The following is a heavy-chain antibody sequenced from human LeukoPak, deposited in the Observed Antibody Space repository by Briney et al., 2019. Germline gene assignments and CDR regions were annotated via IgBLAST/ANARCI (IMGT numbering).Heavy chain of an antibody. CDR1: GGSISRGGHY. V-gene: IGHV4-31*03. CDR3: SGSYYNFDLAY. CDR2: IYYSGST. D-gene: IGHD3-10*01. Sequence: SETLSLPCTVSGGSISRGGHYWSWIRQPPGKGLEWIGYIYYSGSTYYNPSLKSRVTISVDTSKNQFPLKLSSVTAADTAVYYCSGSYYNFDLAYWGQGTLVTVSS. J-gene: IGHJ4*02.